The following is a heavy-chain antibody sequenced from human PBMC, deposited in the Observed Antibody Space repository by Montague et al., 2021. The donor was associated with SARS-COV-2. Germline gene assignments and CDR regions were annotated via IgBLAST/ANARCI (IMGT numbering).Heavy chain of an antibody. CDR1: GDSVSTNSGT. V-gene: IGHV6-1*01. CDR3: ARAERGSCGDGSCYQYFFNY. CDR2: TYYRSEWYS. Sequence: CAISGDSVSTNSGTWNWVRLSPSRGFEWLGRTYYRSEWYSDYSVSVKSRISINPDTSKNQFSLQLNSVTPEDTAVYYCARAERGSCGDGSCYQYFFNYWGQGTLVTVSS. D-gene: IGHD2-15*01. J-gene: IGHJ4*02.